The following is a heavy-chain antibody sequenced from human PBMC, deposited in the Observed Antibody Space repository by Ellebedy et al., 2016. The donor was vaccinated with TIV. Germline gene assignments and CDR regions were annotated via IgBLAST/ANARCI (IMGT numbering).Heavy chain of an antibody. CDR2: IYYSGST. D-gene: IGHD2-2*01. CDR3: ARGPEYQLLWIWFDP. CDR1: GGSVSSGSYY. V-gene: IGHV4-61*01. Sequence: SETLSLTXTVSGGSVSSGSYYWSWIRQPPGKGLEWIGYIYYSGSTNYNPSLKSRVTISVDTSKNQFSLKLSSVTAADTAVYYCARGPEYQLLWIWFDPWGQGTLVTVSS. J-gene: IGHJ5*02.